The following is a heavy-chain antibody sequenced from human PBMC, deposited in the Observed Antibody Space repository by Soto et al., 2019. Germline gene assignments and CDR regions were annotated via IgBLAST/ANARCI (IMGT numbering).Heavy chain of an antibody. CDR1: GFTFSSYA. J-gene: IGHJ4*02. D-gene: IGHD6-19*01. CDR2: ISYDGSNK. CDR3: ARLVAEQWLGTFDY. Sequence: QVQLVESGGGVVQPGRSLRLSCAASGFTFSSYAMHWVRQAPGKGLEWVAVISYDGSNKYYADSVKGRFTISRDNSKNTLYLQMNSLRAEDTAAYYCARLVAEQWLGTFDYWGQGTLVTVSS. V-gene: IGHV3-30-3*01.